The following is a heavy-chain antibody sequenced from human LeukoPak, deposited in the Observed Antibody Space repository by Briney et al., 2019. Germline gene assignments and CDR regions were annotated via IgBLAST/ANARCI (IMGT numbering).Heavy chain of an antibody. V-gene: IGHV4-39*01. CDR1: GGSISSSSYY. CDR3: ARHRSDIVVVPAAVDY. CDR2: IYYSGST. D-gene: IGHD2-2*01. J-gene: IGHJ4*02. Sequence: SETLSLTCTVSGGSISSSSYYWGWIRQPPGKGLEWIGSIYYSGSTYYNPSLKSRVTISVDTSKNQFSLKLSSVTAADTAMYYCARHRSDIVVVPAAVDYWGQGTLVTVSS.